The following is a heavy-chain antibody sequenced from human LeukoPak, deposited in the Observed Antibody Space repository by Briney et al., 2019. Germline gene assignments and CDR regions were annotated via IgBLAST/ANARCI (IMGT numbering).Heavy chain of an antibody. CDR2: IYYSGST. Sequence: SETLSLTCTVSGGSISSSSYYWGWIRQPPGKGLGWIGSIYYSGSTYYNPSLKSRVTISVDTSKNQFSLKLSSVTAADTAVYYCASHDIFVRNYLGGFDYWGQGTLVTVSS. CDR1: GGSISSSSYY. J-gene: IGHJ4*02. V-gene: IGHV4-39*01. CDR3: ASHDIFVRNYLGGFDY. D-gene: IGHD4-11*01.